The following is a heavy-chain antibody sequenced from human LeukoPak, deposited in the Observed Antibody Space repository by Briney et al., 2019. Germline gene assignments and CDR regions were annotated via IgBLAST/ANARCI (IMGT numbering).Heavy chain of an antibody. CDR3: ARDFLTILGAFDI. CDR2: ISSSSNYI. D-gene: IGHD3-9*01. V-gene: IGHV3-21*01. Sequence: GGSLRLSCAASGFTFTSYNMNWVRQAPGKGLDWVSSISSSSNYIYYADSVKGRFTISRGNAKNSLYLQMNSLRAEDTAVYYCARDFLTILGAFDIWGQGTMVTVSS. CDR1: GFTFTSYN. J-gene: IGHJ3*02.